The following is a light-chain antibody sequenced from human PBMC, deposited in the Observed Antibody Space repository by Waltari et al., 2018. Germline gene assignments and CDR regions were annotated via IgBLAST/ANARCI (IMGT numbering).Light chain of an antibody. CDR3: GPYTGSGMWV. J-gene: IGLJ3*02. V-gene: IGLV2-14*04. CDR2: NVS. Sequence: YQQHPGKAPHIIVYNVSTRPSGVYDRFYGSRSGNTASRTITGVQAEEEADYYCGPYTGSGMWVFGGGTRLTVL.